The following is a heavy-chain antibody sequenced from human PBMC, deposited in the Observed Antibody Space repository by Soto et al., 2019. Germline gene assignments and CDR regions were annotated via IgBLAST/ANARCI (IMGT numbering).Heavy chain of an antibody. D-gene: IGHD3-3*01. Sequence: LQLLESGGNLVHPGGSLTLPCAAAGFTFGTYTMSWVRQAPGKGPEWVAGFYGGGSTSTFYADSVKGRFTISRDNSQNMVFLQMNSLRVEDTAVYYCTKDRHPDGIWSFDCWGRGTLVTVSS. CDR2: FYGGGSTST. V-gene: IGHV3-23*03. CDR1: GFTFGTYT. CDR3: TKDRHPDGIWSFDC. J-gene: IGHJ4*02.